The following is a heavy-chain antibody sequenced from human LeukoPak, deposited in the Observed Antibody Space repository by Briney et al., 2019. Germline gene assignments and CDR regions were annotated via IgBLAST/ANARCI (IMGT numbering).Heavy chain of an antibody. D-gene: IGHD2-8*02. CDR2: INPRNGAT. CDR3: ARDPRDTGGSYDS. CDR1: GYTFTSYY. J-gene: IGHJ5*01. Sequence: ASVKVSCKASGYTFTSYYMHWVRQAPGQGPDWMGYINPRNGATSYSQKFQGRLTFTRDSSISTAYMEVSSLKSDDTALYYCARDPRDTGGSYDSWGQGTLLTVSS. V-gene: IGHV1-2*02.